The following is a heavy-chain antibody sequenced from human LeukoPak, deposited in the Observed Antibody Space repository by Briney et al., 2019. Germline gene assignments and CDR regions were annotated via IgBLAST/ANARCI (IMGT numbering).Heavy chain of an antibody. CDR2: IYPGDSDT. CDR1: GYSFTSYW. V-gene: IGHV5-51*01. D-gene: IGHD6-13*01. Sequence: GESLKISCKGSGYSFTSYWIGWVRQMPGKGLEWMGIIYPGDSDTRYSPSLQGQVTISADKSISTAYLQWSSLKASDTAMYYCARRAGSSWYGYYYYYMDVWGKGTTVTISS. CDR3: ARRAGSSWYGYYYYYMDV. J-gene: IGHJ6*03.